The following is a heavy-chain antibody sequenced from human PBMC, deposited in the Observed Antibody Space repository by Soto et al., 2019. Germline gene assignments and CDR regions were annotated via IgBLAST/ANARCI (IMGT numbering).Heavy chain of an antibody. Sequence: GASVKVSCKASGGTFSSYTISWVRQAPGQRLEWMGWINAGNGNTKYSQKFQGRVTITTDTSASTAYMELSSLRSEDTAVYYCARDGIAAAGTSWFDPWGQGTLVTVSS. V-gene: IGHV1-3*01. CDR3: ARDGIAAAGTSWFDP. J-gene: IGHJ5*02. CDR2: INAGNGNT. D-gene: IGHD6-13*01. CDR1: GGTFSSYT.